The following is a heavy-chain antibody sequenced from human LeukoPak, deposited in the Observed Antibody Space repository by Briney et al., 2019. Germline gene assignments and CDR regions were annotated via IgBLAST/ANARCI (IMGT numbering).Heavy chain of an antibody. CDR3: ARGITMIVGQDY. V-gene: IGHV4-38-2*02. D-gene: IGHD3-22*01. CDR1: GYSISSGYD. J-gene: IGHJ4*02. Sequence: SETLSLTCTVSGYSISSGYDWGWMRQAPGKGLEWLGSISQSGNTYNNPSLKSRVTLSVDTSKNQVSLKLISVSAADTAVYYCARGITMIVGQDYWGQGTLVTVSS. CDR2: ISQSGNT.